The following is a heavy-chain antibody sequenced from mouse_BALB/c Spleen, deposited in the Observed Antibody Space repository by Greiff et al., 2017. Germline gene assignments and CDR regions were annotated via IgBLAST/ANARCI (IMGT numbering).Heavy chain of an antibody. Sequence: QVQLQQSGPELVKPGASVKISCKASGYAFSSSWMNWVKQRPGQGLEWIGRIYPGDGDTNYNGKFKGKATLTADKSSSTAYMQLSSLTSVDSAVYFCARSPIPPYWYFDVWGAGTTVTVSS. V-gene: IGHV1-82*01. CDR1: GYAFSSSW. CDR3: ARSPIPPYWYFDV. CDR2: IYPGDGDT. J-gene: IGHJ1*01.